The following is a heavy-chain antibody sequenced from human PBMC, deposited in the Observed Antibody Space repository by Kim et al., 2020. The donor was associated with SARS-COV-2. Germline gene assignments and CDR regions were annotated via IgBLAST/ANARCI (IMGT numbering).Heavy chain of an antibody. V-gene: IGHV1-3*01. D-gene: IGHD3-22*01. CDR1: GYTFTSYA. CDR3: ARVVYYDSSGYYYAEYFQH. Sequence: ASVKVSCKASGYTFTSYAMHWVRQAPGQRLEWMGWINAGNGNTKYSQKFQGRVTITRDTSASTAYMELSSLRSEDTAVYYCARVVYYDSSGYYYAEYFQHWGQGTLVTVSS. J-gene: IGHJ1*01. CDR2: INAGNGNT.